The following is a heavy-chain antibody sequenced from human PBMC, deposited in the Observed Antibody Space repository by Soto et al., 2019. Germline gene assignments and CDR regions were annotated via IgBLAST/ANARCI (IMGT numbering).Heavy chain of an antibody. D-gene: IGHD1-26*01. CDR3: ARDHVLGSPTLDP. Sequence: PGGSLRLSFASSGLTFSSYCMSWVRQVPGKGLEWVANIKQDGSEKIYVDSVKGRFTISRDNAKNSLYLQMNSLRAEDTAVYYCARDHVLGSPTLDPWGQGTLVTVS. V-gene: IGHV3-7*01. CDR2: IKQDGSEK. J-gene: IGHJ5*02. CDR1: GLTFSSYC.